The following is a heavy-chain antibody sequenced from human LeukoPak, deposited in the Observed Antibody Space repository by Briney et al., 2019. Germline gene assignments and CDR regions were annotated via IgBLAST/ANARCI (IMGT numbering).Heavy chain of an antibody. V-gene: IGHV4-59*08. CDR2: IYYSGST. D-gene: IGHD2-15*01. Sequence: PSETLSLTCTVSGGSISNYYWSWLRQPPGKGLEWIGYIYYSGSTNYNPSLKSRVTISVDTSKNQVSLKLSSVTAADTAVYYCARRGFFDYWGQGTLVTVSS. CDR3: ARRGFFDY. CDR1: GGSISNYY. J-gene: IGHJ4*02.